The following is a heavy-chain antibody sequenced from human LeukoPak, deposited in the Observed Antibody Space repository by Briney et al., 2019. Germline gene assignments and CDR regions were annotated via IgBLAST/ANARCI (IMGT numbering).Heavy chain of an antibody. CDR3: TKEDGSGSYPVSSFDY. J-gene: IGHJ4*02. CDR1: GFTFSSYA. V-gene: IGHV3-23*01. D-gene: IGHD3-10*01. CDR2: ISGSGGST. Sequence: GGSLGLSCAAPGFTFSSYAMSWVRQAPGKGLECVSAISGSGGSTYYADSVKGRFTISRDNSKNTLYLQMNSLRAEDTAVYYCTKEDGSGSYPVSSFDYWGQGTLVTVSS.